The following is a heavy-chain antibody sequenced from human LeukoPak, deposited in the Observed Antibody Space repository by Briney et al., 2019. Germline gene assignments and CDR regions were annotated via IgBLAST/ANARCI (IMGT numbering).Heavy chain of an antibody. J-gene: IGHJ4*02. CDR3: ARDGRSGNFDK. CDR2: IRSDGSIT. CDR1: GFTLCDYW. V-gene: IGHV3-74*01. Sequence: GGSLSHSCAASGFTLCDYWMHGVGQAPGKGLAWVSVIRSDGSITTYADSVNGRFTISRDTAKNTLYLQMNSLRAEDTAVYYCARDGRSGNFDKWGQGTLVTVSS. D-gene: IGHD1-26*01.